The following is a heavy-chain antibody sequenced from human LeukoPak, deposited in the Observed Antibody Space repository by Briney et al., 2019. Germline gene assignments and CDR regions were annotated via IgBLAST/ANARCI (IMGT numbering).Heavy chain of an antibody. V-gene: IGHV3-21*01. Sequence: GGSLRLSCAASGFTFSSYTMNWVRQAPGKGLEWVSFINSNGGSIDYADSVKGRFTISRDNAKNSLYLQMNSLRAEDTAVYYCVRGGESTWSWGQGTLVTVSS. D-gene: IGHD2-15*01. CDR3: VRGGESTWS. J-gene: IGHJ5*02. CDR1: GFTFSSYT. CDR2: INSNGGSI.